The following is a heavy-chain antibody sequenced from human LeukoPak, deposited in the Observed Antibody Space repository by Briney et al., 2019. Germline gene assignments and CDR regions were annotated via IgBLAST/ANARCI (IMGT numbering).Heavy chain of an antibody. Sequence: VPLSLPCTVCGGSISIYYSSWIRQPPGKAVDGIGHIYYSGSTNYNASLNSRVTISVDTSKNQSSLKLSSVTDADTAVYYCARYSYGAYHSDYWGRGTLVTVSS. CDR3: ARYSYGAYHSDY. V-gene: IGHV4-59*08. D-gene: IGHD4/OR15-4a*01. J-gene: IGHJ4*02. CDR2: IYYSGST. CDR1: GGSISIYY.